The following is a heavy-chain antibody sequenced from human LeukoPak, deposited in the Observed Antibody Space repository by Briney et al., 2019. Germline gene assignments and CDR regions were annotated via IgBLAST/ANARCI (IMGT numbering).Heavy chain of an antibody. D-gene: IGHD1-1*01. J-gene: IGHJ4*02. CDR1: GFTFSSYV. CDR2: ISYDGSNK. Sequence: PGRSLRLSCAASGFTFSSYVIHWVRQAPGKGLERVAVISYDGSNKYYADSVKGRFTISRDNSKNTVYLQMNSLRAEDTAVYYCARAANWNDGGFDYWGQGTLVTVSS. V-gene: IGHV3-30*04. CDR3: ARAANWNDGGFDY.